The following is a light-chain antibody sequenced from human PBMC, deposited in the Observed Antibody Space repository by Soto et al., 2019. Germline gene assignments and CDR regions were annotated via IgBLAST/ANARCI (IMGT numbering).Light chain of an antibody. CDR1: QSVLYSSNNKNY. CDR2: WAS. J-gene: IGKJ5*01. Sequence: DIVMTQSPDSLAVSLGERATINCKSNQSVLYSSNNKNYLAWYQQKPGQPPKLLIYWASTRESGVPDRFSGSGSGTDFTLTISSLQAEDVAVYYCQQRSNWPITFGQGTRLEIK. CDR3: QQRSNWPIT. V-gene: IGKV4-1*01.